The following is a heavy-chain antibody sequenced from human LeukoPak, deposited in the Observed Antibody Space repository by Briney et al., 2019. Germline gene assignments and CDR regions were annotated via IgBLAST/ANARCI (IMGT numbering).Heavy chain of an antibody. CDR3: ARDSSSWRIFDY. D-gene: IGHD6-13*01. J-gene: IGHJ4*02. CDR1: GFTFRSYS. V-gene: IGHV3-21*01. Sequence: GVSLRLSCAASGFTFRSYSMNWVPHAPRKGLEGVSSISSRSNYIYYAHSVKGRFTIYRDNAKNSLYLQMNSLRAEDTAVYYCARDSSSWRIFDYWGQGTLVTVSS. CDR2: ISSRSNYI.